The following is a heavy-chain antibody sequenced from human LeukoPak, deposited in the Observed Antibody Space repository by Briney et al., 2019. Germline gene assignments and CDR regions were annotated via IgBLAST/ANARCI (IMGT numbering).Heavy chain of an antibody. J-gene: IGHJ4*02. CDR3: ARHGRMGTINPSY. Sequence: GRSLRLSCAASGFTFSSYGMHWVRQAPGKGLEWVAVIWYDGSNKYYADSVKGRFTISRDNSKNTLYLQMNSLRAEDTAVYYCARHGRMGTINPSYWGQGTLVTVSS. CDR2: IWYDGSNK. CDR1: GFTFSSYG. V-gene: IGHV3-33*01. D-gene: IGHD5-24*01.